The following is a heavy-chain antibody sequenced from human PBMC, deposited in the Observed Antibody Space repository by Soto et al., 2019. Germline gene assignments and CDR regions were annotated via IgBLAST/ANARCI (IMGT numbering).Heavy chain of an antibody. V-gene: IGHV3-23*01. CDR1: GFTFSSCA. Sequence: GGSLRLSCAASGFTFSSCAMHWVRQTPGRGLEWVSIISGSGGTTYYTDSVKGRFTISRDNSNNTLHLEMNSLRTEDTAVYYCAKGVRGSSGWSFDSWGQGTLVTVSS. J-gene: IGHJ4*02. CDR3: AKGVRGSSGWSFDS. D-gene: IGHD6-19*01. CDR2: ISGSGGTT.